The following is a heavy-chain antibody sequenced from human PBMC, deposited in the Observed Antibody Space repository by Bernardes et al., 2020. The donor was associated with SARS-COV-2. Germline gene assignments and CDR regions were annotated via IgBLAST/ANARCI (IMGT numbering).Heavy chain of an antibody. Sequence: SETLSLTCSVSGGSISDASHCWGRLRQSPGKGWEWIGIFAHTGNTFRGPTFGDRLTMYVDMATTEFFLRLRSATAADTAVYYCASAQAEDFYDSGWRRTFYFDSWGQGTLVTVSS. CDR1: GGSISDASHC. V-gene: IGHV4-39*01. J-gene: IGHJ4*02. CDR2: FAHTGNT. D-gene: IGHD6-19*01. CDR3: ASAQAEDFYDSGWRRTFYFDS.